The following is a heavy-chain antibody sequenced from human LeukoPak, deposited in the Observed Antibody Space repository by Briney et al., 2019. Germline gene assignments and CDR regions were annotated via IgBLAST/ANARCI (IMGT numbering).Heavy chain of an antibody. D-gene: IGHD4-17*01. CDR1: GGTFSSYA. V-gene: IGHV1-69*06. J-gene: IGHJ5*02. Sequence: ASVKVSCKASGGTFSSYAISWVRQAPGQGLEWMGRIIPIFGTANYAQKFQGRVTITADKSTSTAYMELSSLRSEDTAVYYCAKKAGNDYGDQNWFDPWGQGTLVTVSS. CDR2: IIPIFGTA. CDR3: AKKAGNDYGDQNWFDP.